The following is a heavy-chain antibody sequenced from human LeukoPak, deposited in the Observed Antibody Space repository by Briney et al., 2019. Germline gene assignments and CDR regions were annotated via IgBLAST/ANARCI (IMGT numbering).Heavy chain of an antibody. CDR3: ANDGAYYDTSTDAFDI. J-gene: IGHJ3*02. CDR1: GFTFSSYG. CDR2: ISGSGGST. Sequence: GGSLRLSCAASGFTFSSYGMSWVRQAPGKGLEWVSAISGSGGSTYYADSVKGRFIISRDNSKNTLYLQMNILRAEDTAVYYCANDGAYYDTSTDAFDIWGQGTMVTVSS. D-gene: IGHD3-22*01. V-gene: IGHV3-23*01.